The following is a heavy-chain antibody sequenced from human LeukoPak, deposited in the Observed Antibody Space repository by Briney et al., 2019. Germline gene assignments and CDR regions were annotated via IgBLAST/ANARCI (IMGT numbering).Heavy chain of an antibody. CDR2: TYRGST. CDR3: ARVLTDSSDY. J-gene: IGHJ4*02. CDR1: GFTVRSDY. Sequence: PGGSLRLSCAASGFTVRSDYMSWVRQAPMKGLEWVSVTYRGSTYYADSVKGRFTVSSDNSKNTVDLQMNSLRAEDTAVYYCARVLTDSSDYWGQGTLVTVSS. D-gene: IGHD7-27*01. V-gene: IGHV3-66*01.